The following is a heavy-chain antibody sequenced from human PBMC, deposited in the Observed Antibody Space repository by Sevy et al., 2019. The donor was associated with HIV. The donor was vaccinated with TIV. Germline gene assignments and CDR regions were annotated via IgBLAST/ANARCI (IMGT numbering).Heavy chain of an antibody. D-gene: IGHD2-15*01. J-gene: IGHJ5*02. CDR3: ARERVYCSGGWCKPRGWFDP. V-gene: IGHV1-2*02. Sequence: ASVKVSCKASGYTFTGYYMHWVRQAPGQGLEWMGWINPNSSGTNYAQKFQGRVTMTRDTSISTAYMELSRLRSDDTAVYYCARERVYCSGGWCKPRGWFDPWGQGTLVTVSS. CDR2: INPNSSGT. CDR1: GYTFTGYY.